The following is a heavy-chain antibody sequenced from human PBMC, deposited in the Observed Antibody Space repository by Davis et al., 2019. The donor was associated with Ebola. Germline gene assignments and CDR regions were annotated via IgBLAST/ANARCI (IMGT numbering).Heavy chain of an antibody. CDR2: TYYSSKWFN. D-gene: IGHD5-12*01. Sequence: HSQTLSLTCAISGDSVSSAGWNWIRQSPSRGLEWLGRTYYSSKWFNDYAVSVKSRITINPDTSKNQFSLQLSSVTPEDTAVYYCARGWLRSGFDYWGQGTLVTVSS. V-gene: IGHV6-1*01. CDR3: ARGWLRSGFDY. CDR1: GDSVSSAG. J-gene: IGHJ4*02.